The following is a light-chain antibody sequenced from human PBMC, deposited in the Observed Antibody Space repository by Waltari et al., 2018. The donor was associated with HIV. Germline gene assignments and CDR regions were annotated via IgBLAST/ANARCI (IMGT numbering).Light chain of an antibody. V-gene: IGLV3-21*02. CDR3: QVWDSSSDDVV. CDR1: NIGSKS. Sequence: SYVLTQPPSVSVAPGQTARITCGGNNIGSKSVHWYQQKPGQAPVRVVEGDIDRPSGIPERFSGANSGNMATLTISGVEAGDEADYYCQVWDSSSDDVVFGGGTKLTVL. J-gene: IGLJ2*01. CDR2: GDI.